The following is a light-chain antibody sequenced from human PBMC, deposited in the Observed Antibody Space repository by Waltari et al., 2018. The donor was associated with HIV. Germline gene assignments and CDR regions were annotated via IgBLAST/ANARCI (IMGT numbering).Light chain of an antibody. CDR1: QSISSW. CDR2: KAS. V-gene: IGKV1-5*03. Sequence: DIQLTQSPSTLSASVEDRVTITCRASQSISSWLAWYQQKPGKAPTLLIYKASSLESGVPSRFSGSGSGTEFTLTISSLQPDDFATYYCQQYNSYSPSFGPGTKVDIK. J-gene: IGKJ3*01. CDR3: QQYNSYSPS.